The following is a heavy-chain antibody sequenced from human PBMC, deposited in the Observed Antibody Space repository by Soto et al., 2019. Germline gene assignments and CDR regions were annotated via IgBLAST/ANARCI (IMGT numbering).Heavy chain of an antibody. CDR1: GFTFSSYA. CDR3: AKKQEVTYLDY. D-gene: IGHD2-21*02. CDR2: ISGSGGST. V-gene: IGHV3-23*01. Sequence: VGSLRLSCAASGFTFSSYAMSWVRQAPGKGLAWVSAISGSGGSTYYADSVKGRFTISRDNSKNTLYMQMNSLRAEDTAVYYCAKKQEVTYLDYWGQGTRVTVSS. J-gene: IGHJ4*02.